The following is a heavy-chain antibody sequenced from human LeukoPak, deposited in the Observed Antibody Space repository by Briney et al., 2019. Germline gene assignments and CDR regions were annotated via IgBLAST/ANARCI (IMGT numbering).Heavy chain of an antibody. CDR2: ISSSGSTI. V-gene: IGHV3-48*03. CDR1: GFTFSSYE. J-gene: IGHJ4*02. CDR3: ARSQTYSYYYDSSGYLGY. D-gene: IGHD3-22*01. Sequence: PGGSLRLSCAASGFTFSSYEMNWVRQAPGKGLEWVSYISSSGSTIYYADSVKGRFTISRDNAKNPLYLQMNSLRAEDTAVYYCARSQTYSYYYDSSGYLGYWGQGTLVTVSS.